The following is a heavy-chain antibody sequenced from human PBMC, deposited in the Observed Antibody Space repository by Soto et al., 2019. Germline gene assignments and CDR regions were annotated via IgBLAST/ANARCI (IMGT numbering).Heavy chain of an antibody. Sequence: GGSLRLSCAASGFTFSSYSMNWVRQAPGKGLEWVSSISSSSSYIYYADSVKGRFTISRDNAKNSLYLQMNSLRAEDTAVYYCASDLSPIVLMGLDWFDPWGQGTLVTVSS. CDR2: ISSSSSYI. J-gene: IGHJ5*02. D-gene: IGHD2-8*01. CDR3: ASDLSPIVLMGLDWFDP. CDR1: GFTFSSYS. V-gene: IGHV3-21*01.